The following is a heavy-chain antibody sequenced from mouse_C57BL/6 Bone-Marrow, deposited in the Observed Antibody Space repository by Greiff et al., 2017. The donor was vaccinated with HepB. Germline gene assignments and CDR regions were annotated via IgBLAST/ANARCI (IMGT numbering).Heavy chain of an antibody. CDR3: ARGRVYYDYGGFAY. CDR1: GYSITSGYY. CDR2: ISYDGSN. V-gene: IGHV3-6*01. D-gene: IGHD2-4*01. Sequence: DVKLQESGPGLVKPSQSLSLTCSVTGYSITSGYYWNWIRQFPGNKLEWMGYISYDGSNNYNPSLKNRISITRDTSKNQFFLKLNSVTTEDTATYYCARGRVYYDYGGFAYWGQGTLVTVSA. J-gene: IGHJ3*01.